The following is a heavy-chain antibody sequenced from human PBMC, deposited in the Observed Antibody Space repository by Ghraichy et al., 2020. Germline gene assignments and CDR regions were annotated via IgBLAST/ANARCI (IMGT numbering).Heavy chain of an antibody. J-gene: IGHJ4*02. V-gene: IGHV1-2*02. D-gene: IGHD3-10*01. Sequence: APVKVSCKASVYTFTGYFMHWVRQAPGQGLEWMGWINPISDGTKYAQKFQGKVTMTRDTSISTAYMEVSSLRSDDTAVYDCARGPRIAMVRGVIITGKLDNWGQGTLVTVSS. CDR3: ARGPRIAMVRGVIITGKLDN. CDR1: VYTFTGYF. CDR2: INPISDGT.